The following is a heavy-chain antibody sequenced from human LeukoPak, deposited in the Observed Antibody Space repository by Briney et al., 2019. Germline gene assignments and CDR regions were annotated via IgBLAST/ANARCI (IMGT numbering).Heavy chain of an antibody. J-gene: IGHJ6*03. CDR2: ISGYNGNT. D-gene: IGHD3-22*01. CDR1: GYIFTSYG. Sequence: GASVKVSCKASGYIFTSYGISWVRQAPGQGLEWMGWISGYNGNTNYAQELQGRVTMTTDTSTSTAYMELRSLRSDDTAVYYCARSASSAYYYYYYMDVWGKGTTVTVSS. CDR3: ARSASSAYYYYYYMDV. V-gene: IGHV1-18*01.